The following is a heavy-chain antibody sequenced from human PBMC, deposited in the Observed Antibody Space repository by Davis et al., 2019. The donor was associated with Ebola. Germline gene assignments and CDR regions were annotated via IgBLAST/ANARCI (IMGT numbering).Heavy chain of an antibody. CDR3: ARSGYGYGSDY. V-gene: IGHV4-59*08. Sequence: MPSETLSLTCTVSGGSISSYYWSWIRQPPGKGLEWIGYIYYSGSTNYNPSLKSRVTISVDTSKNQFSLKLSSVTAADTAVYYCARSGYGYGSDYWGQGTLVTVSS. CDR2: IYYSGST. J-gene: IGHJ4*02. D-gene: IGHD5-18*01. CDR1: GGSISSYY.